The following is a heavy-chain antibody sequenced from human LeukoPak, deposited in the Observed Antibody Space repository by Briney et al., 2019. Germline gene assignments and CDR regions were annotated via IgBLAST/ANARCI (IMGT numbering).Heavy chain of an antibody. Sequence: GGSLRLSCAASGFIFSNYGMHWVRQTPGKGLEWVTFIKSDGSEKDYADSVKGRFTISRDNSKNTLYLQMNSLRAEDTAMFYCAKDRAPYCVGDCPEDYWGQGTLVTVSS. D-gene: IGHD2-21*02. J-gene: IGHJ4*02. V-gene: IGHV3-30*02. CDR3: AKDRAPYCVGDCPEDY. CDR2: IKSDGSEK. CDR1: GFIFSNYG.